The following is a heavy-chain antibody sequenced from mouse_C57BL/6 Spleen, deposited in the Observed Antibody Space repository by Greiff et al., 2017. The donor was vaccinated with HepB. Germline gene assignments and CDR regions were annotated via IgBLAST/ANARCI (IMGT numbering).Heavy chain of an antibody. J-gene: IGHJ3*01. CDR1: GFTFSSYG. Sequence: EVHLVESGGDLVKPGGSLKLSCAASGFTFSSYGMSWVRQTPDKRLEWVATISSGGSYTYYPDSVKGRFTISRDNAKNTLDLQMSSLKSEDTAMYYCARRDTEALGFAYWGQGTLVTVSA. V-gene: IGHV5-6*01. CDR2: ISSGGSYT. CDR3: ARRDTEALGFAY.